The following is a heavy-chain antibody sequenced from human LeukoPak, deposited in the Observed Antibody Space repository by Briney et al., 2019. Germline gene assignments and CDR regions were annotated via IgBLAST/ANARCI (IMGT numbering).Heavy chain of an antibody. Sequence: SGTLSLTCAVSGGSISSSNWWSWVRPPPGKGLEWIGEIYHSGSTNYNPSLKSRVTISVDKSKNQFSLKLSSVTAADTAVYYCASITMVRGGGFDYWGQGTLVTVSS. CDR1: GGSISSSNW. CDR2: IYHSGST. D-gene: IGHD3-10*01. J-gene: IGHJ4*02. CDR3: ASITMVRGGGFDY. V-gene: IGHV4-4*02.